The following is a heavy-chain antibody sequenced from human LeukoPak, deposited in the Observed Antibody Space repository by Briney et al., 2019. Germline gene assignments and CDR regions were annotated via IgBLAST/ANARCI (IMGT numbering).Heavy chain of an antibody. CDR3: ARDHYYGSGTRD. J-gene: IGHJ4*02. CDR1: GGSISSYY. V-gene: IGHV4-59*12. Sequence: SETLSFTCTVSGGSISSYYWSWLRQPPGKGLEWIGYIYYSGSTNYNPSLKSRVTMSVDTSKNQFSLKLSSVTAADTAVYYCARDHYYGSGTRDWGQGTLVTVAS. CDR2: IYYSGST. D-gene: IGHD3-10*01.